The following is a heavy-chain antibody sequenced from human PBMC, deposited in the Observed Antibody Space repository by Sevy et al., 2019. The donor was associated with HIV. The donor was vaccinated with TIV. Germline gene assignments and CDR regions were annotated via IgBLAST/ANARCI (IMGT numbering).Heavy chain of an antibody. CDR1: GFTFSDYY. J-gene: IGHJ3*02. CDR3: ARARRLYDAFDI. V-gene: IGHV3-11*06. CDR2: ISSSSSYT. Sequence: GGSLRFSCAASGFTFSDYYMSWIRQAPGKGLEWVSYISSSSSYTNYADSVKGRFTISRDNAKNSLYLQMNSLRAEDTAVYYCARARRLYDAFDIRGQGTMVTVSS.